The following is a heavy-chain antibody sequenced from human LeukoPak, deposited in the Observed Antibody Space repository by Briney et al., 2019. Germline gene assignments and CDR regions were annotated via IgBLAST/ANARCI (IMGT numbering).Heavy chain of an antibody. CDR3: AKDPGAHYYGSGSYRRGSYFDY. Sequence: GGSLRLSCAASGFTVSSNYMSWVRQAPGKGLEWGSVIYSGGTTYYADSVKGRFTISRDNSKNTLYLQMNSLRAEDTAVYYCAKDPGAHYYGSGSYRRGSYFDYWGQGTLVTVSS. V-gene: IGHV3-53*05. CDR1: GFTVSSNY. D-gene: IGHD3-10*01. CDR2: IYSGGTT. J-gene: IGHJ4*02.